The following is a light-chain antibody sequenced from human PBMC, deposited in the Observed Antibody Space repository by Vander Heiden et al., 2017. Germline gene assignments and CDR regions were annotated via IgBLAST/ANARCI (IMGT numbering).Light chain of an antibody. CDR1: SLRSYY. CDR3: NSRDSSGNHYV. Sequence: SELSQYAAVSVALGQTVRITCQGDSLRSYYASWYQQKPGQAPVLVIYGKNNRPSGIPDRFSGSSSGNTASLTITGAQAEDEADYYCNSRDSSGNHYVFGTGTKVTVL. J-gene: IGLJ1*01. CDR2: GKN. V-gene: IGLV3-19*01.